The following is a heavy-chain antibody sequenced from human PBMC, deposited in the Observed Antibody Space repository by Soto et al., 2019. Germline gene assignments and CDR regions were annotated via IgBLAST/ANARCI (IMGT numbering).Heavy chain of an antibody. V-gene: IGHV4-59*01. J-gene: IGHJ5*02. CDR2: IYYSGST. CDR1: GGSISSYY. D-gene: IGHD3-3*01. Sequence: QVQLQESGPGLVKPSETLSLTCTVSGGSISSYYWTWIRQPPGKGLEWIGYIYYSGSTNYNPSLKSRVTISVETSKNQSSLKLSSVTAADTAVYYCARSYDFGNWFDPWGQGTLVTVSS. CDR3: ARSYDFGNWFDP.